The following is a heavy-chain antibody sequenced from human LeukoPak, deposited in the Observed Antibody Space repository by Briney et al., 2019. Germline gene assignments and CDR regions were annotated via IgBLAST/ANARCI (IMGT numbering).Heavy chain of an antibody. CDR1: GYTFTGYY. CDR3: ARGGAIVVVPAAMSWFDP. CDR2: LNPNSGGT. D-gene: IGHD2-2*01. Sequence: ASVKVSCKASGYTFTGYYMHWVRQAPGQGLEWMGWLNPNSGGTNYAQKFQGRVTMTRDTSISTAYMELSRLRSDDTAVYYCARGGAIVVVPAAMSWFDPWGQGTLVTVSS. J-gene: IGHJ5*02. V-gene: IGHV1-2*02.